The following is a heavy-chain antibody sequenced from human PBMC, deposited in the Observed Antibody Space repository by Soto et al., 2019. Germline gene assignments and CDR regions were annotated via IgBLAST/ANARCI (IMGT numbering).Heavy chain of an antibody. CDR2: IKPDESEK. CDR1: GFTFSDSW. Sequence: EVQLVESGGGLVQPGGSLRLSCTASGFTFSDSWMTWVRQAPGKGLEWVARIKPDESEKKYADSVKGRFFISRDNAKNSMYLQMDSLRGEETAVYYCVRGGSNYASWGQGTLVTVSS. D-gene: IGHD4-4*01. V-gene: IGHV3-7*01. J-gene: IGHJ5*02. CDR3: VRGGSNYAS.